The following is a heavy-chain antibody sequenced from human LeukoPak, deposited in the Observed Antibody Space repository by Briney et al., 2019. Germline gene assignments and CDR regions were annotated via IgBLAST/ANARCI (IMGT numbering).Heavy chain of an antibody. CDR2: INPNSGGT. CDR1: GYTFTGYY. J-gene: IGHJ4*02. CDR3: ARDQSGSSGYSDY. V-gene: IGHV1-2*02. D-gene: IGHD3-22*01. Sequence: ASVKVSCKASGYTFTGYYMHWVRQAPGQGLEWMGWINPNSGGTNYAQKFQGRVTMTRDTSISTAYMELSRLRSDDTAVYYCARDQSGSSGYSDYWGQGTLVTFSS.